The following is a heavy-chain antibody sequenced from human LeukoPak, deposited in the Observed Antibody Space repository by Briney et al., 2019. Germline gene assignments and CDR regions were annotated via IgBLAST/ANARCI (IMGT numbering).Heavy chain of an antibody. V-gene: IGHV6-1*01. D-gene: IGHD1-1*01. CDR3: ARINWDDAFDV. CDR2: TNYRSTWYY. J-gene: IGHJ3*01. CDR1: GDSVSSSTAV. Sequence: SQTLSLTCAISGDSVSSSTAVWNWIRQSPSRGLEWLGKTNYRSTWYYDYAVSVTGRIIITPDTSKNQFSLQLNSVTPDDTAVYFCARINWDDAFDVWGQGTMVTVSS.